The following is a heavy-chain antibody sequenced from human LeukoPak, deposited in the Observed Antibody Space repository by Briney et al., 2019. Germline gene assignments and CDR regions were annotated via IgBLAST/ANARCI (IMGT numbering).Heavy chain of an antibody. V-gene: IGHV4-38-2*02. CDR1: GYSISSGYY. Sequence: SETLSLTCTVSGYSISSGYYWGWIRQPPGKGLEWIGSIYHSGSTYYNPSLKSRVTMSVDTSKNQFSLNLSSVTAADTAIYYCASTSGYSSGWHLYWGQGTLVTVSS. CDR3: ASTSGYSSGWHLY. CDR2: IYHSGST. D-gene: IGHD6-19*01. J-gene: IGHJ4*02.